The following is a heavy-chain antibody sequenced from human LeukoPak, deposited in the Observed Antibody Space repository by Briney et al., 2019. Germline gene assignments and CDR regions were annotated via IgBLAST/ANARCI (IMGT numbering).Heavy chain of an antibody. CDR2: IYTSGST. CDR3: ARDRSLAARVYYYYYYMDV. J-gene: IGHJ6*03. D-gene: IGHD2-15*01. CDR1: GGSISSGSYY. V-gene: IGHV4-61*02. Sequence: SQTLSLTCTVSGGSISSGSYYWSWIRQPAGKGLEWIGRIYTSGSTNYNPSLMSRVTISVDTSKNQFSLKLSSVTAADTAVYYCARDRSLAARVYYYYYYMDVWGKGTTVTVSS.